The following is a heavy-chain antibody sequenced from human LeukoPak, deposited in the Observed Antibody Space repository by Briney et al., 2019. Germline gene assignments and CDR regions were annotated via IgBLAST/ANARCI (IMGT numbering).Heavy chain of an antibody. CDR1: GFSFSHYG. Sequence: GGSLRLSCVASGFSFSHYGMHWVRQAPGKGLEWVAAISYDGTNKYYADSVKGRFAISRDNSKNTLTLQMNSLGAADTAVYYCANTFSGLASYDSSGRDYWGQGTLVTVSS. J-gene: IGHJ4*02. CDR2: ISYDGTNK. CDR3: ANTFSGLASYDSSGRDY. V-gene: IGHV3-30*18. D-gene: IGHD3-22*01.